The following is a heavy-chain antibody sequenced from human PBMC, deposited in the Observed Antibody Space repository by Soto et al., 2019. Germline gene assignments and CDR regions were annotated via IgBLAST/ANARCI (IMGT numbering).Heavy chain of an antibody. Sequence: ASVKVSCKASGGTFSSYAISWVRQAPGQGLEWMGGIIPIFGTANYAQKFQGRVTITADESTSTAYMELSSLRSEDTAVYYRARVRGSYPDDAFDIWGQGTMVTVSS. CDR3: ARVRGSYPDDAFDI. CDR2: IIPIFGTA. V-gene: IGHV1-69*13. J-gene: IGHJ3*02. D-gene: IGHD1-26*01. CDR1: GGTFSSYA.